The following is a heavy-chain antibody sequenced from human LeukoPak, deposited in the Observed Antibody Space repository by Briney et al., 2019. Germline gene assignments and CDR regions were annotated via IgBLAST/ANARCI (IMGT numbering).Heavy chain of an antibody. CDR1: GYTFTSYG. J-gene: IGHJ4*02. CDR2: ISAYNGNT. D-gene: IGHD1-14*01. V-gene: IGHV1-18*01. Sequence: GASVKVSCKASGYTFTSYGISWVRRAPGQGLEWMGWISAYNGNTNYAQKLQGRVTMTTDTSTSTAYMELRSLRSDDTAVYYCARDRYKVGASRGVDYWGQGALVTVSS. CDR3: ARDRYKVGASRGVDY.